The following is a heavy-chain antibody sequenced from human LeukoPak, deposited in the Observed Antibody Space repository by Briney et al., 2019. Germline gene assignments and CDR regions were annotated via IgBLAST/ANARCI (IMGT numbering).Heavy chain of an antibody. Sequence: SGTLSLTCAVYGGSFSGYYWSWIRQPPGKGLEWIGEINHSGSTNYNPSLKSRVTISVDTSKNQFSLKLSSVTAADTAVYYCARYSSGPAAPPPNLHYYYYYMDVWGKGTTVTVSS. V-gene: IGHV4-34*01. J-gene: IGHJ6*03. D-gene: IGHD2-2*01. CDR3: ARYSSGPAAPPPNLHYYYYYMDV. CDR2: INHSGST. CDR1: GGSFSGYY.